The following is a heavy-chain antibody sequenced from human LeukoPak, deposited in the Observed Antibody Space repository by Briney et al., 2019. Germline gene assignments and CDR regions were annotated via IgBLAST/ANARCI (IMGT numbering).Heavy chain of an antibody. CDR1: GFTFSSYG. Sequence: PGGSLRLSCAASGFTFSSYGMHWVRQAPGKGLEWVAVISYDGSNKYYADSVKGRFTISRDNSKNTLYLQMNSLRAEDTAVYYCAKVPTPYGDYVGVGYWGQGTLVTVSP. J-gene: IGHJ4*02. V-gene: IGHV3-33*05. CDR3: AKVPTPYGDYVGVGY. CDR2: ISYDGSNK. D-gene: IGHD4-17*01.